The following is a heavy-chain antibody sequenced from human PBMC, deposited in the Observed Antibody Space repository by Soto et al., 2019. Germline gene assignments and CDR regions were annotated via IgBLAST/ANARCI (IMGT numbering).Heavy chain of an antibody. CDR3: ARGLRLTRYYYYGMDV. CDR1: GYNFKTYW. CDR2: IYPGDSDT. J-gene: IGHJ6*02. D-gene: IGHD3-3*01. V-gene: IGHV5-51*01. Sequence: GESLKISCKGFGYNFKTYWIAWVRQMPGQGLEWMGIIYPGDSDTTYSPSFQGQVTISVDKTISTAYLQLSSLKASDTAMYYCARGLRLTRYYYYGMDVWGQGTTVTVSS.